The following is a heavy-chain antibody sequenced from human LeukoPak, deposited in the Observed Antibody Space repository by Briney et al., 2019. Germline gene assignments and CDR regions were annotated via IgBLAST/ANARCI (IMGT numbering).Heavy chain of an antibody. D-gene: IGHD6-13*01. CDR2: IYYSGST. J-gene: IGHJ4*02. V-gene: IGHV4-59*08. CDR3: ARQSHSSTWSSDY. Sequence: SSETLSLTCTVSGGSISSYYWSWIRQPPGKGLEWIGYIYYSGSTNYNPSLKSRVTISVDTSKNQFSLRLSSVTAADTAVYYCARQSHSSTWSSDYWGQGTLVTVSS. CDR1: GGSISSYY.